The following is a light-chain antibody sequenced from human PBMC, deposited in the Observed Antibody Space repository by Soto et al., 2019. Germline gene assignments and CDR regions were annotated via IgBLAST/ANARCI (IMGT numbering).Light chain of an antibody. CDR2: KAS. CDR3: QHYNSYSEA. CDR1: QTISSW. Sequence: DIQMTQSPSALCRSVLQRLTITCQASQTISSWLAWYQQKPGKAPKLLIYKASTLKSGVPSRFSGSGSGTEFTLTISSLQPDDFATYYCQHYNSYSEAFGQGTKVDIK. J-gene: IGKJ1*01. V-gene: IGKV1-5*03.